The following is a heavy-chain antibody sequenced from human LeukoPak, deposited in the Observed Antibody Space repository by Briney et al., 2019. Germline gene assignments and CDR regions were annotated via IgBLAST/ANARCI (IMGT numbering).Heavy chain of an antibody. J-gene: IGHJ4*02. V-gene: IGHV3-33*01. Sequence: GGSLRLSCAASGFTFSSYGMHWVRQAPGKGLEWVAVIWYDGSNKYYADSVKGRFTISRDNSKNTLYLQMNSLRAEDTAVYYCARDLGYCSSTSCPKSWYDDYWGQGTLVTVSS. CDR1: GFTFSSYG. CDR2: IWYDGSNK. D-gene: IGHD2-2*01. CDR3: ARDLGYCSSTSCPKSWYDDY.